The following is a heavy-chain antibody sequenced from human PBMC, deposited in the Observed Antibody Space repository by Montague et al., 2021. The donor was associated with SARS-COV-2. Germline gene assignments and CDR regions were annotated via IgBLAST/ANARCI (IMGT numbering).Heavy chain of an antibody. D-gene: IGHD2-15*01. V-gene: IGHV4-39*07. CDR3: ARERGGPTRVLNYFDH. CDR2: KYYSGSA. CDR1: GASISSRSYY. Sequence: SETLSLTCTVSGASISSRSYYWGWIRQPPGKGLEWIGFKYYSGSAYYNPTLKSRVTISVDTSKNQFSLKLSSVTAADTAVYYCARERGGPTRVLNYFDHWGQGTLVIVSS. J-gene: IGHJ4*02.